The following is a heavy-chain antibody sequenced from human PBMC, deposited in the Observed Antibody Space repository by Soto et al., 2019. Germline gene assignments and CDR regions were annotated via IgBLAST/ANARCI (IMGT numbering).Heavy chain of an antibody. J-gene: IGHJ6*02. V-gene: IGHV4-30-4*02. CDR1: GGSICSDDYY. Sequence: SDTLSLTCTIPGGSICSDDYYCSWIRQPPGKGLEWIAYMYYSGSTYYDPSLKSRVAISVDTSKNQFSLKLSSVTAADTAVYYCARGEGYALDVWGQGTTVTVS. CDR3: ARGEGYALDV. CDR2: MYYSGST. D-gene: IGHD1-26*01.